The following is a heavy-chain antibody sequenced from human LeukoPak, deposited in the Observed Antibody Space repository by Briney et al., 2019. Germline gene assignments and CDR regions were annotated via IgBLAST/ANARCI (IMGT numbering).Heavy chain of an antibody. D-gene: IGHD5-12*01. CDR2: IIPIFGIA. Sequence: SVKLSCKASVGTFSSYAISWVRQSPGQGLKRMGRIIPIFGIANYAQKFQGRVTITADKSTSTAYMELSSLSSEDTAVYYCARERMAWISPTRDHYYFYGMDVWGQGTTVTVSS. CDR3: ARERMAWISPTRDHYYFYGMDV. V-gene: IGHV1-69*04. J-gene: IGHJ6*02. CDR1: VGTFSSYA.